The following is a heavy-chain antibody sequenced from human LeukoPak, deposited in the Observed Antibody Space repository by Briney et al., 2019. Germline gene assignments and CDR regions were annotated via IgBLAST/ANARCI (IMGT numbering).Heavy chain of an antibody. CDR1: DGSISSHF. Sequence: RPSETLSLTCTVSDGSISSHFWSWIRQPPGKGLEWIGYVHSSGSTSYNPSLRSRVTISADTSKNQFSLRLNSVTAADTAVYYCARDTSDYPYFFDYWGQGTLVTVSS. D-gene: IGHD4-11*01. CDR3: ARDTSDYPYFFDY. J-gene: IGHJ4*02. CDR2: VHSSGST. V-gene: IGHV4-59*11.